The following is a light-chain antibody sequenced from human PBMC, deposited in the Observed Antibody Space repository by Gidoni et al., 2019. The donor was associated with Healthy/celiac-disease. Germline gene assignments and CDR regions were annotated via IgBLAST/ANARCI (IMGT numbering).Light chain of an antibody. J-gene: IGKJ5*01. Sequence: DIQMTQSPSSLSASVGDRVTIPCRASQSISSYLNWYQQKPGKAPKLLIYAASSVQSGVTSRFSVSGSGTDFTLTSSSLQPEDFATYYCQQSYSTLTFXQXTRLEIK. CDR1: QSISSY. CDR2: AAS. V-gene: IGKV1-39*01. CDR3: QQSYSTLT.